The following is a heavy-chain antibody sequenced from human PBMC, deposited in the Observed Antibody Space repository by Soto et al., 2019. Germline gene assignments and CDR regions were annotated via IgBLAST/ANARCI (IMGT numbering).Heavy chain of an antibody. Sequence: PSQTLSLTCAISGDSVSSNSASWNLIRQSPSRGLGWLGRTYYRSKWYNDYAVSVKSRITINPDTSKNQFSLQLNSVTPEDTAVYYCARDLDHAVLRFLEWRGWFDPWGQGTLVIVSS. J-gene: IGHJ5*02. D-gene: IGHD3-3*01. V-gene: IGHV6-1*01. CDR3: ARDLDHAVLRFLEWRGWFDP. CDR1: GDSVSSNSAS. CDR2: TYYRSKWYN.